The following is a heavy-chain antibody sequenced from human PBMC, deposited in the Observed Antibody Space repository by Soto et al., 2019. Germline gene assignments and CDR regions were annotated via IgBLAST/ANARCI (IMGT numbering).Heavy chain of an antibody. CDR1: GGSFSSYY. CDR2: INHGGST. J-gene: IGHJ4*02. D-gene: IGHD6-19*01. CDR3: ARGGGSGWYVDY. V-gene: IGHV4-34*01. Sequence: PSGTLSLTCAVYGGSFSSYYWSWIRQPPGKGLEWIGEINHGGSTMYNPSLKSRVTISVDTSRNQFSLKLSSVTAADTAVYFCARGGGSGWYVDYWGQGTLVTVSS.